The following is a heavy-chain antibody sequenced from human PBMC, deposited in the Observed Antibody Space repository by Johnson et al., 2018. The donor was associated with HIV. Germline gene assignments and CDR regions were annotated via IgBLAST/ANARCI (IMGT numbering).Heavy chain of an antibody. V-gene: IGHV3-53*01. CDR3: ARAHLIFPKNAFDI. CDR2: IYSGGST. D-gene: IGHD3-3*02. Sequence: VTLVESGGGLIQPGGSLRLSCAASGFTVSSNYMSWVRQAPGKGLEWVSVIYSGGSTYYADSVQGRFTISRDNVNNSVFLLLNNLRVEDTAVYFCARAHLIFPKNAFDIWGQGTTVTVSS. CDR1: GFTVSSNY. J-gene: IGHJ3*02.